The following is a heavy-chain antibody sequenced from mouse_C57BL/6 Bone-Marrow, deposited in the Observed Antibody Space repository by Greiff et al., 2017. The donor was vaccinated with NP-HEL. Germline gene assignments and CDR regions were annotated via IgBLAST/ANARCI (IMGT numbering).Heavy chain of an antibody. Sequence: DVHLVESGGGLVQPGGSLKLSCAASGFTFSDYYMYWVRQTPEKRLEWVAYISNGGGSTYYPDTVKGRFTISRDNAKNTLYLQMSRLKSEDTAMYYCARGVYDYDGFDYWGQGTTLTVSS. CDR1: GFTFSDYY. CDR3: ARGVYDYDGFDY. CDR2: ISNGGGST. V-gene: IGHV5-12*01. J-gene: IGHJ2*01. D-gene: IGHD2-4*01.